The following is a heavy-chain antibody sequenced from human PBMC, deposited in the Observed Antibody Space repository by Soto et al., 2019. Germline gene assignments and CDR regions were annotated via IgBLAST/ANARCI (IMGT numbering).Heavy chain of an antibody. V-gene: IGHV3-30*18. CDR3: AKDDYYDSSGYYNTFDY. J-gene: IGHJ4*02. D-gene: IGHD3-22*01. CDR1: GFTFSSYG. Sequence: GGSLRLSCAASGFTFSSYGMRWVRQAPGKGLEWVAVISYDGSNKYYADSVKGRFTISRDNSKNTLYLQMNSLRAEDTAVYYCAKDDYYDSSGYYNTFDYWGQGTLVTVSS. CDR2: ISYDGSNK.